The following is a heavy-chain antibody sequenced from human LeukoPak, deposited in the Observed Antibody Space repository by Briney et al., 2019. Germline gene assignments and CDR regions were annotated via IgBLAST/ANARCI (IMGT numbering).Heavy chain of an antibody. V-gene: IGHV4-34*01. J-gene: IGHJ4*02. CDR1: GGSFSGYY. D-gene: IGHD3-16*02. Sequence: SETLSLTCAVYGGSFSGYYWSWIRQPPGKGLEWIGEINHSGSTNYNPSLKSRVTISVDTSKNQFSLKLSSVTAADTAVYYCARGGSYDYVWGSYRPPYFDYWGQGTLVTVSS. CDR2: INHSGST. CDR3: ARGGSYDYVWGSYRPPYFDY.